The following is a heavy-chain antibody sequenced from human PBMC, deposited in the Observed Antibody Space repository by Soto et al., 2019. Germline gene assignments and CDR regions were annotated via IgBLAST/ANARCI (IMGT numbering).Heavy chain of an antibody. V-gene: IGHV1-69*12. CDR1: GGTFSSYA. J-gene: IGHJ6*02. D-gene: IGHD3-3*01. CDR3: ARDREYDFWSGFTDRGMDV. Sequence: QVQLVQSGAEVKKPGSSVKVSCKASGGTFSSYAISWVRQAPGQGLEWMGGIIPIFGTANYAQKFQGRVTINADEXXSXAXXELGSLRSEDTAVYYCARDREYDFWSGFTDRGMDVWGQGTTVTVSS. CDR2: IIPIFGTA.